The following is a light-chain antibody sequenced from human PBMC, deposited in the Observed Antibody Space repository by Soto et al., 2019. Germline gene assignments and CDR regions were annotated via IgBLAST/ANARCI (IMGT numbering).Light chain of an antibody. V-gene: IGKV2-28*01. CDR3: MQALQTPKT. Sequence: DIVMTQSPLSLPVTPGEPASISCRSSQSLLHSNGYNYLDWYLQKPGQSPQLLIYLGSNRSSGVPDGFSGSGSGTDFTLKIRRVEAEDVGVYYCMQALQTPKTFGQGTKVEIK. CDR1: QSLLHSNGYNY. J-gene: IGKJ1*01. CDR2: LGS.